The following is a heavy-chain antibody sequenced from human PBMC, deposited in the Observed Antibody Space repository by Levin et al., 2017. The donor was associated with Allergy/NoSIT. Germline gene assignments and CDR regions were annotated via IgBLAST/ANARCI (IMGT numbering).Heavy chain of an antibody. Sequence: GESLKISCKASGYNFTNYGISWVRQAPGQGLEWMGWISAYNGNTNYAQKFQGRVTMTIQSSTNTAYMELRSLRSEDTAVYYCARVGIDFWGVYQKSWGYMDVWGQGTTVTVSS. V-gene: IGHV1-18*01. CDR2: ISAYNGNT. D-gene: IGHD3-3*01. CDR1: GYNFTNYG. J-gene: IGHJ6*03. CDR3: ARVGIDFWGVYQKSWGYMDV.